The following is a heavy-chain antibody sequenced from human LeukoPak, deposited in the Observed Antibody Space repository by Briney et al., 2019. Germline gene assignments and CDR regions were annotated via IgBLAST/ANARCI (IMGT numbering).Heavy chain of an antibody. CDR3: AKDRYSQNYDFWSGYIPEDY. CDR2: ISGSGGST. J-gene: IGHJ4*02. Sequence: GGSLRLSCAASGFTFSTYAMSWVRQAPGKGLEWVSAISGSGGSTYYADSVKGRFTISRDNSKNTLFLQISSLRADDTAVYYCAKDRYSQNYDFWSGYIPEDYWGQGTLVTVSS. D-gene: IGHD3-3*01. CDR1: GFTFSTYA. V-gene: IGHV3-23*01.